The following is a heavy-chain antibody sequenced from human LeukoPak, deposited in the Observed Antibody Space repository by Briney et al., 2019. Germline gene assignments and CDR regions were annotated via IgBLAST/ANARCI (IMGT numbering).Heavy chain of an antibody. V-gene: IGHV4-59*08. D-gene: IGHD6-13*01. CDR1: GGSFSGYY. Sequence: PSETRSLTCAVYGGSFSGYYWSWIRQPPGKGLEWIGYIYYSGSTNYNPSLKSRVTISVDTSKNPFSLKLSSVTAADTAVYYCARQSSSWYEINWFDPWGQGTLVTVSS. J-gene: IGHJ5*02. CDR2: IYYSGST. CDR3: ARQSSSWYEINWFDP.